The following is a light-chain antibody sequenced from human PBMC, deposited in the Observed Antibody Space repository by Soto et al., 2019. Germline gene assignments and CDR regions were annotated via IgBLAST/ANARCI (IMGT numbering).Light chain of an antibody. V-gene: IGLV2-14*01. J-gene: IGLJ3*02. CDR2: EVS. CDR3: SSYTSSSTRVV. CDR1: SSDVGGYNY. Sequence: QSALTQPPSVSGSPGQSITISCTGTSSDVGGYNYVSWYQQHPGKAPKPMIYEVSNRPSGVSNRFSGSKSGNTASLTISGLQAEDEADYYCSSYTSSSTRVVFGGGTKLTVL.